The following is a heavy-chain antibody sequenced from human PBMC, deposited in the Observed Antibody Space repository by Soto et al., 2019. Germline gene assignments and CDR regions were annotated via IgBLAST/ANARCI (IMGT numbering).Heavy chain of an antibody. CDR2: IYYSGST. CDR3: ASGQWPIDFDY. Sequence: SDTLSLTCTVSGGSISSYYWSWIRQPPGKGLEWIGYIYYSGSTNYNPSLKSRVTISVDTSKNQFSLKLSSVTAADTAVYYCASGQWPIDFDYWGQGTLVTVSS. V-gene: IGHV4-59*01. CDR1: GGSISSYY. D-gene: IGHD6-19*01. J-gene: IGHJ4*02.